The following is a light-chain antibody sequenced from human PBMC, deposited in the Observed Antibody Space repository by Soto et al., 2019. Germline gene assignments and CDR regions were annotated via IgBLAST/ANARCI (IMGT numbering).Light chain of an antibody. Sequence: QSALTQPASVSGAPGQSINISCTGTSSDVGGYNYVSWYQQHPGKAPKVMIYDVSDRPSGVSNRFSGSKSGNTASLTISGLQAEDEADYYCSSYTSSRTLVFGGGTKVTVL. V-gene: IGLV2-14*01. CDR2: DVS. CDR3: SSYTSSRTLV. J-gene: IGLJ3*02. CDR1: SSDVGGYNY.